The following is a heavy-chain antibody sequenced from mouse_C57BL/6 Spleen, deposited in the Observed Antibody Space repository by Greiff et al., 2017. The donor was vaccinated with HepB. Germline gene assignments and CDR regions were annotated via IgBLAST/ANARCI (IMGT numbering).Heavy chain of an antibody. CDR3: AREDYDSTGPYYFDY. CDR1: GYAFSSYW. J-gene: IGHJ2*01. V-gene: IGHV1-80*01. D-gene: IGHD2-4*01. CDR2: IYPGDGDT. Sequence: QVQLQQSGAELVKPGASVKISCKASGYAFSSYWMNWVKQRPGKGLEWIGQIYPGDGDTNYNGKFKGKATLTADKSSSTAYMQLSSLTSEDSAVYFCAREDYDSTGPYYFDYWGQGTTLTVSS.